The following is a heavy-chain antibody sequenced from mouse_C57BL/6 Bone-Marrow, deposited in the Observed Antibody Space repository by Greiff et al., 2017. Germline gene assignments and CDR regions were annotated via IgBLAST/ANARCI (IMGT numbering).Heavy chain of an antibody. CDR2: LHPNRGST. CDR3: ARYSNPVAMDY. Sequence: QVQLQQPGAELVKPGASVKLSCKASGYTFTSYWMHWVKQRPGQGLEWIGLLHPNRGSTTYNEQFKSKATLTVDKSASTAYMQLSSLTYEDSAVYDCARYSNPVAMDYWGQGTSVTVSS. CDR1: GYTFTSYW. D-gene: IGHD2-5*01. V-gene: IGHV1-64*01. J-gene: IGHJ4*01.